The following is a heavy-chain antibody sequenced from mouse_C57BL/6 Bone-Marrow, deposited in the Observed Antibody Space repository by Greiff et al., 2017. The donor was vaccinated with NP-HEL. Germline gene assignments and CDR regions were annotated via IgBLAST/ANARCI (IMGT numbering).Heavy chain of an antibody. J-gene: IGHJ4*01. V-gene: IGHV7-3*01. Sequence: EVQGVESGGGLVQPGGSLSLSCAASGFTFTDYYMSWVRQPPGQALEWLGFIRNKANGFTTEYSASVKGRFTIARDKSQSILDRQMKALRAEDSATYYCARYIDGNYCYYAMDYWGQGTSVTVSS. CDR1: GFTFTDYY. CDR2: IRNKANGFTT. D-gene: IGHD2-1*01. CDR3: ARYIDGNYCYYAMDY.